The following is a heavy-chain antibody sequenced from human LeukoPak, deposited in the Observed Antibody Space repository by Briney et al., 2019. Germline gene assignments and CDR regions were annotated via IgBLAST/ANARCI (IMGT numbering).Heavy chain of an antibody. J-gene: IGHJ1*01. CDR2: IYYSGST. CDR3: ASGIAAAGVHFQH. CDR1: GGSISSGDYY. Sequence: PSQTLSLTCTVSGGSISSGDYYWSWIRQPPGKGLEWIGYIYYSGSTYYNPSLKSRVTISVDTSKNQFSLKLSSVTAADTAVYYCASGIAAAGVHFQHWGQGTLVTVSS. V-gene: IGHV4-30-4*01. D-gene: IGHD6-13*01.